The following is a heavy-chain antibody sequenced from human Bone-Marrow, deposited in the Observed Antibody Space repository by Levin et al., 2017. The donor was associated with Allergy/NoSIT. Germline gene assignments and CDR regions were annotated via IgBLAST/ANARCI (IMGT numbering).Heavy chain of an antibody. CDR3: ARGSPTTNLGGMDV. J-gene: IGHJ6*02. D-gene: IGHD3-10*01. CDR2: IIPMFRTA. V-gene: IGHV1-69*13. Sequence: ASVKVSCKASGGSFRNYAISWVRQAPGHEIEWVGGIIPMFRTANNAQKFQGRVTITADESTSTAYMELSRLRSEDTAVYYCARGSPTTNLGGMDVWGQGTTVTVSS. CDR1: GGSFRNYA.